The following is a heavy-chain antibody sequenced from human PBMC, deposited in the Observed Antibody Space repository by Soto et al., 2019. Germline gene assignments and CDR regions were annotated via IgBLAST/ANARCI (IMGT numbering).Heavy chain of an antibody. D-gene: IGHD6-19*01. CDR1: GYTFTSYD. Sequence: ASVKVSFKASGYTFTSYDINWVRQATGQGLEWMGWMNPNSGNTGYAQKFQGRVTMTRNTSISTAYMELSSLRSEDTAVYYCARVYSSGWSLPDYWGQGTLVHVSS. V-gene: IGHV1-8*01. J-gene: IGHJ4*02. CDR3: ARVYSSGWSLPDY. CDR2: MNPNSGNT.